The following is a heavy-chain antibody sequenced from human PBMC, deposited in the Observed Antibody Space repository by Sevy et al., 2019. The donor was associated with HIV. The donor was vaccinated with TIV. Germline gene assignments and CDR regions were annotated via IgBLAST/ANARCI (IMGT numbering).Heavy chain of an antibody. V-gene: IGHV1-2*02. D-gene: IGHD3-10*01. CDR2: INPNSGGT. J-gene: IGHJ3*02. CDR3: ARDRGDADAFDI. Sequence: ASVKVSCKASGYTFTGYYMHWVRQAPGQGLEWMGWINPNSGGTNYAQKFQGRVTMTRDTSISTAYMELSRLRSGDTAVYYCARDRGDADAFDIWGQGTMVTVSS. CDR1: GYTFTGYY.